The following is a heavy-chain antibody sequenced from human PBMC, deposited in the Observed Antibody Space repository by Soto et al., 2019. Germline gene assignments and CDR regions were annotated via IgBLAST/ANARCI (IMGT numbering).Heavy chain of an antibody. CDR1: GFTFSSYA. V-gene: IGHV3-30-3*01. CDR3: ARAVVMVRGVIRPYGMDV. Sequence: GGSLRLSCAASGFTFSSYAMHWVRQAPGKGLEWVAVISYDGSNKYYADSVKGRFTISRDNSKNTLYLQMNSLRAEDTAVYYCARAVVMVRGVIRPYGMDVWGQGTTVTVSS. J-gene: IGHJ6*02. CDR2: ISYDGSNK. D-gene: IGHD3-10*01.